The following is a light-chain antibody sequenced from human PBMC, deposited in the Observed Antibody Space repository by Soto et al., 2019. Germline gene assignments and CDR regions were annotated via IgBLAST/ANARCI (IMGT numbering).Light chain of an antibody. V-gene: IGKV3-20*01. CDR2: GAS. CDR3: QHYGNSPT. J-gene: IGKJ1*01. CDR1: QSVSSGY. Sequence: IVLTQSPGTMSLSPVDRATLSCRASQSVSSGYLAWYQQKPGQAPRLLIYGASRRATGIPDRFSGSGSGTDFTLSISRLEPEDFAVYWCQHYGNSPTFGQGTKVDIK.